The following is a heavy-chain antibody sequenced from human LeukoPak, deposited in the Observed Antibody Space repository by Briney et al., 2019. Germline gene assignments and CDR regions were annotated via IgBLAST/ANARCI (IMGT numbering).Heavy chain of an antibody. D-gene: IGHD2-21*01. CDR2: IPYDGSNK. CDR3: AKDNCGGNCYPHGGY. J-gene: IGHJ4*02. CDR1: GFTFSSYG. V-gene: IGHV3-30*02. Sequence: GGSLRLSCAASGFTFSSYGMHWVRQAPGKGLEWVAFIPYDGSNKYYADSLQGRFTISRDYSMNMLYLQMSSLRAEDTAIYYCAKDNCGGNCYPHGGYWGQGTLVTVSS.